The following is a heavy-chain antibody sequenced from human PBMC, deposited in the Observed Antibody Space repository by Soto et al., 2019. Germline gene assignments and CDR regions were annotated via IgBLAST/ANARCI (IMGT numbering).Heavy chain of an antibody. CDR1: GFTFSSYG. J-gene: IGHJ5*02. Sequence: HPGGSLRLSCAASGFTFSSYGMHWVRQAPGKGLEWVAVIWYDGSNKYYADSVKGRFTISRDNSKNTLYLQMNSLRAEDTAVYYCARAVSSIAAPWFDPWGQGTLVTVYS. CDR2: IWYDGSNK. D-gene: IGHD6-6*01. V-gene: IGHV3-33*01. CDR3: ARAVSSIAAPWFDP.